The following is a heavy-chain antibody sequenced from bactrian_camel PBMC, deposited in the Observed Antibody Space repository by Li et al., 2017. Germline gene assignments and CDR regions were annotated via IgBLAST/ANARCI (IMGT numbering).Heavy chain of an antibody. D-gene: IGHD1*01. CDR1: GYSASSCGMG. CDR2: ICTRGANT. CDR3: AACWYCASVTLLPSRCSY. Sequence: HVQLVESGGGSVQAGGSLKLSCAASGYSASSCGMGMGWYRRAPGKEREGVAGICTRGANTYYADSVKGRFTISEDCAQNTLYLQLNSLKPEDTAMYYCAACWYCASVTLLPSRCSYWGQGTQVTVS. V-gene: IGHV3S54*01. J-gene: IGHJ4*01.